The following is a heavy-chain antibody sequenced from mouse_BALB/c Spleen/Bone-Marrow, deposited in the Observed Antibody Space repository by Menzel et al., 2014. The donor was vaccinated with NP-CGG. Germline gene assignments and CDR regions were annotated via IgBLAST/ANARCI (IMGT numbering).Heavy chain of an antibody. D-gene: IGHD2-1*01. V-gene: IGHV2-5-1*01. Sequence: VQLVESGASLVQPSQSLSITCTVSGFSLTSYGVHWVRQSPGNGLEWLGVLWRGGSTDYNAAFMSRLCITKHNSKSQVFVKMISLQADDTAIYYGAAYGNLFAYWGQGTLVTVSA. CDR2: LWRGGST. CDR1: GFSLTSYG. CDR3: AAYGNLFAY. J-gene: IGHJ3*01.